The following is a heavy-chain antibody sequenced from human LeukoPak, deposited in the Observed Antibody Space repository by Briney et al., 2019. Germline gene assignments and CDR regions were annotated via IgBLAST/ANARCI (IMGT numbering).Heavy chain of an antibody. CDR3: AGDRVSHVRGILRGVFDY. CDR2: INPNSGAT. V-gene: IGHV1-2*02. Sequence: ASVTVSCKTSGYTFTGYYIHWVRQAPGQGLEWMGWINPNSGATIYAQKFQGRVTMTRDTSINTAYMDLNRLKSDDTAVYYCAGDRVSHVRGILRGVFDYWGQGPLITVSS. J-gene: IGHJ4*02. CDR1: GYTFTGYY. D-gene: IGHD3-10*01.